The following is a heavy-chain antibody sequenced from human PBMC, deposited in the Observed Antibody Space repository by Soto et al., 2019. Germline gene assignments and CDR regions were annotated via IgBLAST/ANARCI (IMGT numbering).Heavy chain of an antibody. Sequence: QVHLVQSGAEVKKPGASVKVSCQASGYTFDSYGMSWVRQAPGQGLEWMGWISVYNGNTKYAQKFQGRVTMTRDTSTSTAYMEVTSLRPDDTAVYYCARDFLYNNVVVGTATPLDYWGQGTVVIVSS. D-gene: IGHD2-15*01. V-gene: IGHV1-18*04. CDR1: GYTFDSYG. CDR3: ARDFLYNNVVVGTATPLDY. CDR2: ISVYNGNT. J-gene: IGHJ4*02.